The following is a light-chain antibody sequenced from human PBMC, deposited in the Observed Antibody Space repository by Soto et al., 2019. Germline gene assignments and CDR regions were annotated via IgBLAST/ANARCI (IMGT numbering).Light chain of an antibody. V-gene: IGKV1-33*01. CDR2: DAS. CDR3: QQYDNRPSIT. J-gene: IGKJ5*01. Sequence: DIQMTQSPSSLSASVGDRVTITCQASQDISNYLNWYQQKPGKAPKLLIYDASNLETGVPSRFSGRGSGTDFTFTISSLQPEDSATYYCQQYDNRPSITFGQGTRLYFK. CDR1: QDISNY.